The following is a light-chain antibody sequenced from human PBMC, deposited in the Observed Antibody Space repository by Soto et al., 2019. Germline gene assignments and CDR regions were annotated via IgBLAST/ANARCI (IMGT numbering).Light chain of an antibody. Sequence: EIVLTQSPGTLSLSPGERATLSCRASQSVTSNALAWYQQKPGQAPRLLIYRAFTRATGIPARFSGSGFGTDFTLTISSLQSEDFAVYYCQQYNNWPLTFGGGTKVDIK. V-gene: IGKV3-15*01. J-gene: IGKJ4*01. CDR1: QSVTSN. CDR3: QQYNNWPLT. CDR2: RAF.